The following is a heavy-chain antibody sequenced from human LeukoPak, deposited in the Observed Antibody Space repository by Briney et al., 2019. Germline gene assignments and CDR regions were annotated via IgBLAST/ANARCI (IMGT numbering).Heavy chain of an antibody. V-gene: IGHV6-1*01. CDR2: TYYRSKWYN. J-gene: IGHJ4*02. D-gene: IGHD3-22*01. CDR3: AREGSLKAYYYDSRFDY. CDR1: GDSVSSNSAA. Sequence: SQTLSLTCAISGDSVSSNSAAWNWIRQSPSRGLEWLGRTYYRSKWYNDYAVSVKSRITINPDTSKNQFPLQLNSVTPEDTAVYYCAREGSLKAYYYDSRFDYWGQGTLVTVSS.